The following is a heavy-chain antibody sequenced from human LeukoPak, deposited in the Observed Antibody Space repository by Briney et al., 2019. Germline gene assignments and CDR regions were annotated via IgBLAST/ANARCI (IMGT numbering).Heavy chain of an antibody. Sequence: GASVKVSCKASGYTFTSYYMHWVRQAPGQGLEWMGIINPSGGSTSYAQKFQGRVTMTRDMSTSTVYMELSSLRSEDTAVYYCARDLFTGDPLSYYYDSSPCGYWGQGTLVTVSS. CDR1: GYTFTSYY. CDR3: ARDLFTGDPLSYYYDSSPCGY. J-gene: IGHJ4*02. V-gene: IGHV1-46*01. CDR2: INPSGGST. D-gene: IGHD3-22*01.